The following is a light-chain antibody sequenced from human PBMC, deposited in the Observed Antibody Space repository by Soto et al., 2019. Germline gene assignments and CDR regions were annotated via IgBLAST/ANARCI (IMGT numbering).Light chain of an antibody. CDR3: SSYTSSTTWV. CDR1: SSDVGRYNY. CDR2: EVS. V-gene: IGLV2-14*01. J-gene: IGLJ3*02. Sequence: QSALTQPASVSGSPGQSITISCTGTSSDVGRYNYVSWYQQLPGKAPKLMIYEVSNRPSGVSDRFSGSKSGNTASLSISGLQPEDEADYYCSSYTSSTTWVFGGGTKGTVL.